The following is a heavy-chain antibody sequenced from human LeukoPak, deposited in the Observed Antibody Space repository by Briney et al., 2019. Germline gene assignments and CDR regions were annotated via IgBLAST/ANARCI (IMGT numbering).Heavy chain of an antibody. Sequence: EASVKVSCKASGYTFTSYGISWVRQAPGQGLEWMGWISAYNGNTNYAQKLQGRVTMTTDTSTSTAYMELRSLRSDDTAVYYCARDCLSFDPDYGEPDYWGQGTLVTVSS. CDR3: ARDCLSFDPDYGEPDY. D-gene: IGHD4-17*01. J-gene: IGHJ4*02. CDR2: ISAYNGNT. V-gene: IGHV1-18*01. CDR1: GYTFTSYG.